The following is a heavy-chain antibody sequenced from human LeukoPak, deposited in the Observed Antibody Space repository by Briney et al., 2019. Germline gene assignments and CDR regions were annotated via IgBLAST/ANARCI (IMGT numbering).Heavy chain of an antibody. D-gene: IGHD6-19*01. V-gene: IGHV3-30*18. J-gene: IGHJ4*02. CDR3: AKKSSGWYLVPSLDY. Sequence: PGGSLRLSCEASGFTFSTSAMHWVRQAPGKGLEWVAVISYDGKNKYYADSVKGRFTVSRDNSRNTLYLQLNSLRADDTAVYYCAKKSSGWYLVPSLDYWGQGNLVTVSS. CDR1: GFTFSTSA. CDR2: ISYDGKNK.